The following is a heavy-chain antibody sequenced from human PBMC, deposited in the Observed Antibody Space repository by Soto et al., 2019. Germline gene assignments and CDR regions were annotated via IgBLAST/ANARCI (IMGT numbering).Heavy chain of an antibody. CDR2: IGSKSDTHAT. D-gene: IGHD2-15*01. V-gene: IGHV3-73*02. J-gene: IGHJ3*02. Sequence: EVQLVESGGGLVQPGGSLQLSCAASGLTFSGSAIHWVRQASGKGLEWVGRIGSKSDTHATSYAASVKGRFTISREDSKNTAYLQMNSLKSEDTAVYYCTRPIGYCSGGGCRNAFDIWGQGTMVTVSS. CDR1: GLTFSGSA. CDR3: TRPIGYCSGGGCRNAFDI.